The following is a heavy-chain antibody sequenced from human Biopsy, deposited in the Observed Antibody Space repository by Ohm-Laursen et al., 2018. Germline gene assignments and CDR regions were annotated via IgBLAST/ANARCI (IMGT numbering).Heavy chain of an antibody. D-gene: IGHD2-21*02. CDR3: ARDDAVTVIRGLDY. CDR1: GGSLSSYY. Sequence: TLSLIRTVSGGSLSSYYWHWIRQPPGKGLEWIGYIYYSGTTDYSPSLKSRVTISIDQSKNQFFLKLGSVTAEDTAVYYCARDDAVTVIRGLDYWGQGALVTVSS. CDR2: IYYSGTT. V-gene: IGHV4-59*01. J-gene: IGHJ4*02.